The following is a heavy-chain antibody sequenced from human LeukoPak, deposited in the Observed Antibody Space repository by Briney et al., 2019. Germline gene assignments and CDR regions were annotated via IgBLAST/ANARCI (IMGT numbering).Heavy chain of an antibody. D-gene: IGHD4-17*01. Sequence: ASVKVSCKVSGYTLTELSMHWVRQAPGKGLEWMGGSDPEDGETIYAQKFQGRVTMTEDTSTDTAYMELSSLRSEDTAVYYCATALTLRGEYYFDYWGQGTLVTVSS. CDR3: ATALTLRGEYYFDY. CDR1: GYTLTELS. J-gene: IGHJ4*02. CDR2: SDPEDGET. V-gene: IGHV1-24*01.